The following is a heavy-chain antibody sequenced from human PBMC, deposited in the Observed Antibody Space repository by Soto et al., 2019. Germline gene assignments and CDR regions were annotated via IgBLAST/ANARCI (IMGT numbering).Heavy chain of an antibody. CDR2: ISYDGSIE. CDR1: GFTFSNYG. Sequence: QVQLVESGGGVVQPGRSLRLSCAASGFTFSNYGMHWVRQAPGKGLDWVAVISYDGSIEYYSESVKGRFTMSRDNSENTVYLQRDSLRAEDTAVYFCGRDWVWFGAHPIDNWGQGTLVSVSS. D-gene: IGHD3-10*01. CDR3: GRDWVWFGAHPIDN. V-gene: IGHV3-30*03. J-gene: IGHJ4*02.